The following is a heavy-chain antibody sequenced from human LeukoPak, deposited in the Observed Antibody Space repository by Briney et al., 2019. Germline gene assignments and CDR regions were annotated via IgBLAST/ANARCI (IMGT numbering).Heavy chain of an antibody. CDR1: GDSVSSNSAA. Sequence: SQTLSLTCAISGDSVSSNSAAWNWIRQSPSRGLEWLGRTYYRSKWYNDYAVSVKSRITINPDTSKNQFSLQLNSVTPEDTAVYYYARGLSGNHPEGENWFDPWGQGTLVTVSS. CDR3: ARGLSGNHPEGENWFDP. V-gene: IGHV6-1*01. CDR2: TYYRSKWYN. J-gene: IGHJ5*02. D-gene: IGHD1-14*01.